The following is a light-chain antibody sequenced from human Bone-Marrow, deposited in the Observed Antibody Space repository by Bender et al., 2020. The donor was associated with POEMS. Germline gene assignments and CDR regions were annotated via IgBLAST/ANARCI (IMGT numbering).Light chain of an antibody. CDR1: SSNIGNHG. Sequence: QSVVTQPPSLSEAPRQRVTISCSGSSSNIGNHGVNWYQQLPGEAHKLLIYGNSNRPSGVPDRFSGSKSGTSASLAITDLQAEDEADYYCSAWDDSLSGWVFGGGTKLTVL. CDR2: GNS. J-gene: IGLJ3*02. V-gene: IGLV1-36*01. CDR3: SAWDDSLSGWV.